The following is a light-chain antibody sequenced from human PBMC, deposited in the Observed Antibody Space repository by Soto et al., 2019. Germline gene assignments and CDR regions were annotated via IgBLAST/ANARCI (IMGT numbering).Light chain of an antibody. CDR3: TSYTSSTTYF. Sequence: QSVLTQPASVSGSPGQSITISCTGTTSDFNYYNSVSWYQHHPGQAPKPMIYNVSNRPSGVSYRFSGSKSGNTASLTISGLQAEDEADYYCTSYTSSTTYFFGTGTKVTVL. CDR1: TSDFNYYNS. J-gene: IGLJ1*01. CDR2: NVS. V-gene: IGLV2-14*03.